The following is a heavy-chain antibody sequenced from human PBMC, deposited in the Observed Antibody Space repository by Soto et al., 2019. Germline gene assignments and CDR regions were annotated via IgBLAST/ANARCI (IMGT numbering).Heavy chain of an antibody. CDR3: ASGYCSGGSCYSQDYYMDV. CDR2: IYYSGST. CDR1: GGSISSYY. Sequence: QVQLQESGPGLVKPSETLSLTCTVSGGSISSYYWSWIRQPPGKGLEWIGYIYYSGSTNYNPSLKSRVTISVDTSKNQFSLKLSSVTAADTAVYYCASGYCSGGSCYSQDYYMDVWGKGTTVTVSS. D-gene: IGHD2-15*01. J-gene: IGHJ6*03. V-gene: IGHV4-59*01.